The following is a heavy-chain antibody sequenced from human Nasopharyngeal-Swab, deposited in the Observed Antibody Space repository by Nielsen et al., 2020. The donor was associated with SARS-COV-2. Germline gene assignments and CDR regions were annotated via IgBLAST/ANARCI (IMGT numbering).Heavy chain of an antibody. CDR1: GFTFSSHG. CDR2: IAYDGSDK. D-gene: IGHD6-13*01. J-gene: IGHJ4*02. Sequence: GGSLRLSCEASGFTFSSHGLHWVRQAPGKGLEWVSFIAYDGSDKYYADSVKGRFTISRDDPKNTLYLQMNSLRAEDTAVYYCARDQSSSWSVDFWGQGTLVTVSS. CDR3: ARDQSSSWSVDF. V-gene: IGHV3-30*03.